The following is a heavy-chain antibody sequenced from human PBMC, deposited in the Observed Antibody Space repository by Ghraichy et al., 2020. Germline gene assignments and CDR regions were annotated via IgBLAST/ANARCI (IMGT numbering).Heavy chain of an antibody. CDR3: AKGRGGNYNYFDY. CDR1: GFTFSSYA. D-gene: IGHD4-23*01. V-gene: IGHV3-23*01. CDR2: ISPSGANT. J-gene: IGHJ4*02. Sequence: GESLNISCAASGFTFSSYAMSWVRQAPGKGLEWVSAISPSGANTYYADSVKGRFTISRDNSNNALYLQMNSLRAEDTAIYYCAKGRGGNYNYFDYWGQGTLVTVSS.